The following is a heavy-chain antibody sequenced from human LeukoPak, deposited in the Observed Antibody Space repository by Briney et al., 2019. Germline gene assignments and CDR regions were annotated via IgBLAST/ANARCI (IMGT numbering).Heavy chain of an antibody. CDR3: AKDMAVAGTLDAFDI. D-gene: IGHD6-19*01. V-gene: IGHV3-11*01. CDR1: GFTFSDYY. CDR2: ISSSGSTI. J-gene: IGHJ3*02. Sequence: GGSLRLSCAASGFTFSDYYMSWIRQAPGKGLEWVSYISSSGSTIYYADSVKGRFTISRDNAKNSLYLQMNSLRAEDTALYYCAKDMAVAGTLDAFDIWGQGTMVTVSS.